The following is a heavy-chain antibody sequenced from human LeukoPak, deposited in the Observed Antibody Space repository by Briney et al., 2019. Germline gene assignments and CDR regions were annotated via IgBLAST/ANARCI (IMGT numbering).Heavy chain of an antibody. CDR3: ARGGSYYDSSGYYWFDP. CDR1: GGSISSYY. CDR2: IYYSGST. J-gene: IGHJ5*02. Sequence: SETLSLTCTVSGGSISSYYWSWIRQPPGRGLEWIGHIYYSGSTNYNPSLKSRVTMSVDTSKNQFSLKLSSVTAADTAVYYCARGGSYYDSSGYYWFDPWGQGTLVTVSS. V-gene: IGHV4-59*01. D-gene: IGHD3-22*01.